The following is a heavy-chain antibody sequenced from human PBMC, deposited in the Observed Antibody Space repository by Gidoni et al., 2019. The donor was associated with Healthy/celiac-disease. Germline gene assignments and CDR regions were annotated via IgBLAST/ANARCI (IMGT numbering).Heavy chain of an antibody. CDR2: IKSKTDGGTT. D-gene: IGHD2-21*02. J-gene: IGHJ4*02. Sequence: EVQLVESGGGLVKPGGSLRLSCAASGFTFSNAWMSWVRQAPGKGLEWVGRIKSKTDGGTTDYAAPVKGRFTISRDDSKNTLYLQMNSLKTEDTAVYYCTTEQFGKHIVVVTASKGRVDRRVDWGQGTLVTVSS. V-gene: IGHV3-15*01. CDR1: GFTFSNAW. CDR3: TTEQFGKHIVVVTASKGRVDRRVD.